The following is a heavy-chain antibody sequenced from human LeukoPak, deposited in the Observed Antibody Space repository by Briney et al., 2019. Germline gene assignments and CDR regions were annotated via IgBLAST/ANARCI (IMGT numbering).Heavy chain of an antibody. Sequence: PSETLSLTCAVYGGSFSGYYWSWIRQPPGKGLEWIGEINHSGSTNYNPSLKSRVTISVDTSKNQFSLELSSVTAADTAVYYCARVNYDFWSGYYRVLDYWGQGTLVTVSS. CDR1: GGSFSGYY. D-gene: IGHD3-3*01. J-gene: IGHJ4*02. V-gene: IGHV4-34*01. CDR3: ARVNYDFWSGYYRVLDY. CDR2: INHSGST.